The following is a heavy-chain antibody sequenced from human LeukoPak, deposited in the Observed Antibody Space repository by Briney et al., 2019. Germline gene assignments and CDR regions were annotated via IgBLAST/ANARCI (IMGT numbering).Heavy chain of an antibody. CDR3: ASSTKNYAYYYYYMDV. D-gene: IGHD2-8*01. CDR1: GGSISSGSYY. CDR2: IYTSGST. V-gene: IGHV4-61*02. J-gene: IGHJ6*03. Sequence: PSETLSLTCTVSGGSISSGSYYWSWIRQPAGKGLEWIGRIYTSGSTNYNPSLKSRVTISVDTSKNQFSLKLSSVTAADTAVYYCASSTKNYAYYYYYMDVWGKGTTVTVSS.